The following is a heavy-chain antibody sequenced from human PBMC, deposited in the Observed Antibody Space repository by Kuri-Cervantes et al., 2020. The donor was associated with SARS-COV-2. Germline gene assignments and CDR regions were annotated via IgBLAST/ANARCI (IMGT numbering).Heavy chain of an antibody. CDR1: RFTFSSHG. CDR2: ISGSGANT. Sequence: GESLKISCAAFRFTFSSHGMHWVRRAPGKGLEWVSGISGSGANTYYADSVKGWFTISRDNSKNTLYLQMNSLRAEDTAVYYCVKDSRVYYFDYWGQGTLVTVSS. CDR3: VKDSRVYYFDY. D-gene: IGHD2/OR15-2a*01. J-gene: IGHJ4*02. V-gene: IGHV3-23*01.